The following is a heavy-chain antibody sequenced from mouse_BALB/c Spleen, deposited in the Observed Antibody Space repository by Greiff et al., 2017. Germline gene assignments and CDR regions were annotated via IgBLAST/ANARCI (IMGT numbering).Heavy chain of an antibody. V-gene: IGHV2-9*02. Sequence: VKVVESGPGLVAPSQSLSITCTVSGFSLTSYGVHWVRQPPGKGLEWLGVIWAGGSTNYNSALMSRLSISKDNSKSQVFLKMNSLQTDDTAMYYCARDQSYDGYWYFDVWGAGTTVTVSS. J-gene: IGHJ1*01. D-gene: IGHD2-3*01. CDR3: ARDQSYDGYWYFDV. CDR2: IWAGGST. CDR1: GFSLTSYG.